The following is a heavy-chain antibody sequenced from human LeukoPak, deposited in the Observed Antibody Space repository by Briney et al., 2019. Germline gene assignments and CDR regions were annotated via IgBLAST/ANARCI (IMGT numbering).Heavy chain of an antibody. Sequence: PSETLSLNCTVSACSISSYYWSWLRQPPGKGLEWIGYIYYSGSTNYNPSLNSRVTISVDTSKNQFSLKLSSVTAADTAVYYCARAFPLWFGELSPEKTIPSYYFDYWGQGTLVTVSS. D-gene: IGHD3-10*01. CDR3: ARAFPLWFGELSPEKTIPSYYFDY. CDR2: IYYSGST. V-gene: IGHV4-59*01. J-gene: IGHJ4*02. CDR1: ACSISSYY.